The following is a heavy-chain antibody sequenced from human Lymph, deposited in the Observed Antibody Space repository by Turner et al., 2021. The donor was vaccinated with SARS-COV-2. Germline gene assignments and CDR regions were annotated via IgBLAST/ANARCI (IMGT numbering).Heavy chain of an antibody. J-gene: IGHJ4*02. CDR2: ISSSSSYI. D-gene: IGHD4-17*01. CDR3: ARDIPTTADYFDY. CDR1: GFTFSTYS. Sequence: EVQLVESGGGLVTPGGSLRLSCAASGFTFSTYSMNWVRQAPGKGLEWISSISSSSSYIYYADSVKGRFTISRDDAKNSLYLQMNSLRAEDTAVYYCARDIPTTADYFDYWGQGTLVTVSS. V-gene: IGHV3-21*01.